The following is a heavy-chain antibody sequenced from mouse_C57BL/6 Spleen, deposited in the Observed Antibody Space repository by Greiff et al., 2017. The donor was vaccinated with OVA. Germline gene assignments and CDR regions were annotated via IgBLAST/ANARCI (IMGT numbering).Heavy chain of an antibody. V-gene: IGHV7-3*01. CDR1: GFTFTDYY. CDR2: IRNKANGYTT. Sequence: EVMLVESGGGLVQPGGSLSLSCAASGFTFTDYYMSWVRQPPGKALEWLGFIRNKANGYTTEYSASVKGRFTISRDNSQSILYLQMNALRAEDSATYYCERSLIYYDYDGYAMDYWGQGTSVTVSS. J-gene: IGHJ4*01. D-gene: IGHD2-4*01. CDR3: ERSLIYYDYDGYAMDY.